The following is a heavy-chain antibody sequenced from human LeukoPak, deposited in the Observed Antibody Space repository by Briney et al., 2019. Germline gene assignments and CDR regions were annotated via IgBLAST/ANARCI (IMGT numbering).Heavy chain of an antibody. CDR1: GFTFNTYP. V-gene: IGHV3-30-3*01. Sequence: AGGSLRLSCAASGFTFNTYPMHWVRQAPGKGLEWVALISYDGDYKHNADSVKGRFTISRDNSKNTLSLQMNSLRAEDTAVHYCARVGSITSGLYYFYAMDVWGQGTSVTVSS. D-gene: IGHD2-15*01. CDR3: ARVGSITSGLYYFYAMDV. J-gene: IGHJ6*02. CDR2: ISYDGDYK.